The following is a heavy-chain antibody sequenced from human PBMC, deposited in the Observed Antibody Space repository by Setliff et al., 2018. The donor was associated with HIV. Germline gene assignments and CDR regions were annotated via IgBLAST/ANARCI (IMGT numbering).Heavy chain of an antibody. Sequence: SETLSLTCTVSGGSLNTYYWTWIRQPAGKGLEWIGRIYTSGSTHYNPSLKSRVTISVDASKNQFSLRLTSMTAADTAVYFCARHGAYYDFLTYYYPRYYFDCWGQGTLVTVSS. D-gene: IGHD3-9*01. CDR2: IYTSGST. CDR1: GGSLNTYY. CDR3: ARHGAYYDFLTYYYPRYYFDC. J-gene: IGHJ4*02. V-gene: IGHV4-4*07.